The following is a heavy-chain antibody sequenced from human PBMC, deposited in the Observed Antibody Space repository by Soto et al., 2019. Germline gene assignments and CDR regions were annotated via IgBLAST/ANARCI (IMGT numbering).Heavy chain of an antibody. D-gene: IGHD3-10*01. CDR2: ISYDGSYK. CDR3: ARDYGSGSYDY. Sequence: GGSLRLSCAASGFTLSSYAMHWVRQAPGKGLEWVAVISYDGSYKYYPDSVKGRFTISRDNSKNSLYLQMNSLRAEDTAVYYCARDYGSGSYDYWGQGTLVTVSS. J-gene: IGHJ4*02. CDR1: GFTLSSYA. V-gene: IGHV3-30*03.